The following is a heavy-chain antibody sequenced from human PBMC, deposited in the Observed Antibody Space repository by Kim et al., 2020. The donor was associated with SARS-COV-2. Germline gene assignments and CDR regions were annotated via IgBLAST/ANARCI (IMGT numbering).Heavy chain of an antibody. V-gene: IGHV3-23*01. Sequence: GGSLRLSCAASGFTFSSYAMSWVRQAPGKGLEWVSAISGSGGSTYYADSVKGRFTISRDNSKNTLYLQMNSLRAEDTAVYYCAKDLPITMIVVVTLDYWGQGTLVTVSS. CDR3: AKDLPITMIVVVTLDY. J-gene: IGHJ4*02. CDR2: ISGSGGST. D-gene: IGHD3-22*01. CDR1: GFTFSSYA.